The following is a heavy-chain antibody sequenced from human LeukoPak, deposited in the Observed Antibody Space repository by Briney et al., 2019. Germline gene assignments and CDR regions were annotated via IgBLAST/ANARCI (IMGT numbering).Heavy chain of an antibody. CDR3: ARRAAAGRRFDY. V-gene: IGHV3-11*01. D-gene: IGHD6-13*01. CDR1: GFTFSDYY. J-gene: IGHJ4*02. Sequence: GGSLRLSCAVSGFTFSDYYMSWIRQAPGKGLEWVSYISSGGSTISHADSVKGRFTISRDNAENSLYLQMNSLRAEDTAVYYCARRAAAGRRFDYWGQGTLVTVSS. CDR2: ISSGGSTI.